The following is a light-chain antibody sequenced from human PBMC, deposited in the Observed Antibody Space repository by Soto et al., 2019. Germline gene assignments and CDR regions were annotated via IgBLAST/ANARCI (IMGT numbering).Light chain of an antibody. V-gene: IGKV1-39*01. CDR3: QQSYSTPLT. J-gene: IGKJ4*01. Sequence: FRMTQYPSSLSASVCDRVTITCRASQRISSYLNWYQQKPGKAPKLLIYAASSLQSGVPSRFSGSGSGTDFTLTISSLQPEDFATYYCQQSYSTPLTVGGGTKVAIK. CDR1: QRISSY. CDR2: AAS.